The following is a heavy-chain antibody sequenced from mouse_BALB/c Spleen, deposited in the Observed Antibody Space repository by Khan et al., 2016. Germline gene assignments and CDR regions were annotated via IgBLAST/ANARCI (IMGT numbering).Heavy chain of an antibody. CDR1: GYTFTDYA. V-gene: IGHV1S137*01. CDR2: ISTYNGNT. Sequence: VPLQESGPEVVRPGVSVKISCKGSGYTFTDYAMHWVKQSHAESLEWIGVISTYNGNTNYNQKFKGKATMTVDKSSSTAYMELARLTSEDSAIYYCARKGGLRRGVYAMDYWGQGTSVTVSS. J-gene: IGHJ4*01. CDR3: ARKGGLRRGVYAMDY. D-gene: IGHD2-4*01.